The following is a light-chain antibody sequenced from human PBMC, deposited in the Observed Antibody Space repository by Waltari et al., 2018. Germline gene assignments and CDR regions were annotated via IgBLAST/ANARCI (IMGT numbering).Light chain of an antibody. Sequence: EIIMTPSPGTLSASPGETVTLSCRASQSIGRDVAWYQQKSGQAPRLVMYVTSSRATGIPARFSGSGSGTHFTLTISSLQSDDFATFFCQQYHEWPYTFARGTQVEI. CDR3: QQYHEWPYT. CDR1: QSIGRD. CDR2: VTS. J-gene: IGKJ2*01. V-gene: IGKV3-15*01.